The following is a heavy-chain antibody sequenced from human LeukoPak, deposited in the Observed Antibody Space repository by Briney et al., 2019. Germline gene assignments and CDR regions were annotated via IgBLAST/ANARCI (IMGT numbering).Heavy chain of an antibody. J-gene: IGHJ4*02. D-gene: IGHD2-2*01. CDR3: ASALSRLGGC. CDR2: IYTSGTT. Sequence: PSQTLSLTCTVSGGSISSGGRYWSWIRQPAGKGLEWVMRIYTSGTTNYHPSLKSRVTISADTSKNQFSLRLRSVTGGGAAVYYCASALSRLGGCWGRGTLASVSS. V-gene: IGHV4-61*02. CDR1: GGSISSGGRY.